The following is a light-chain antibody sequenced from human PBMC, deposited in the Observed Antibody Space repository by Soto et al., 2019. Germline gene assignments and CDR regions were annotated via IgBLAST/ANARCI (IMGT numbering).Light chain of an antibody. Sequence: ETLLTQSPATLSLSPGERATLSWGGSQSVGIYLASYQQQPGQAPRLLIYDASNRATGIPDSFSGSGSATDFTLPISSLETADFAAYYCQQRQNWPTLTFGGGTKVDIK. V-gene: IGKV3-11*01. CDR1: QSVGIY. J-gene: IGKJ4*01. CDR2: DAS. CDR3: QQRQNWPTLT.